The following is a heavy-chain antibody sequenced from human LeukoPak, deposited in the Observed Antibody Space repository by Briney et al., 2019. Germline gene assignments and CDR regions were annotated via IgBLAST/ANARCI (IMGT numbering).Heavy chain of an antibody. J-gene: IGHJ4*02. D-gene: IGHD2-15*01. Sequence: GGSLRLSCATSGFTFSSYWMSWVRQAPGKGLEWVANIKQDGSEKYYVDSVKGRFTISRDNAKRSLYLQMNSLRDEDTAVYYCATTDCSGGSCYLPFDYWGQGTLVTVSS. CDR1: GFTFSSYW. CDR3: ATTDCSGGSCYLPFDY. CDR2: IKQDGSEK. V-gene: IGHV3-7*02.